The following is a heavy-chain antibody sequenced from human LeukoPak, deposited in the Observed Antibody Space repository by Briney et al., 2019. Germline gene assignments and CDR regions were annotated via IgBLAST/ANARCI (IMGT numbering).Heavy chain of an antibody. Sequence: SETLSLTCAVYGGAFSGYYWSWIRQPPGKGLEWIGEINHSGSTNYNPSLKSRVTISVDTSKNQFSLKLSSVTAADTAVYYCARGYLYYYDSSGYFTFDYWGQGTLVTVSS. CDR1: GGAFSGYY. CDR3: ARGYLYYYDSSGYFTFDY. J-gene: IGHJ4*02. V-gene: IGHV4-34*01. D-gene: IGHD3-22*01. CDR2: INHSGST.